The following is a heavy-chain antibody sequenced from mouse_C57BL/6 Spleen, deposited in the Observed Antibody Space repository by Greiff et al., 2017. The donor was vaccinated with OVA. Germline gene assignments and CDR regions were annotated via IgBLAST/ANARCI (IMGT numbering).Heavy chain of an antibody. J-gene: IGHJ2*01. V-gene: IGHV1-4*01. D-gene: IGHD1-1*01. CDR1: GYTFTSYT. CDR2: INPSSGYT. CDR3: ARSSTKVVGDY. Sequence: VQLQQSGAELARPGASVKMSCTASGYTFTSYTMHWVKQRPGQGLEWIGYINPSSGYTKYNQKFKDKATLTADKSSSTAYMQLSSLTSEDSAVYYCARSSTKVVGDYWGQGTTLTVSS.